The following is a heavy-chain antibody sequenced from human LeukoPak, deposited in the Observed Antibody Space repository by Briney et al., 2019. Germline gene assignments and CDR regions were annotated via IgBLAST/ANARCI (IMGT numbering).Heavy chain of an antibody. V-gene: IGHV3-73*01. Sequence: GGSLRLSCAASGLTFSDSPIHWVRQASGKGLEWVGRVRGKADNYATGFPASVKGRFSISRDDSKNMAYLQMNSLKTEDTAMYYCGRQPRGTETVDYWGQGTLVTVSS. D-gene: IGHD3/OR15-3a*01. CDR1: GLTFSDSP. CDR3: GRQPRGTETVDY. CDR2: VRGKADNYAT. J-gene: IGHJ4*02.